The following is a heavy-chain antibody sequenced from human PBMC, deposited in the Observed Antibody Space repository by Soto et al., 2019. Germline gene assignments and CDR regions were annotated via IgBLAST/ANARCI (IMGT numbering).Heavy chain of an antibody. V-gene: IGHV1-18*01. J-gene: IGHJ6*02. D-gene: IGHD3-9*01. CDR1: GYTFTSYG. CDR2: ISAYNGNT. Sequence: ASVKVSCKASGYTFTSYGISWVRQAPGQGLEWMGWISAYNGNTNYAQKLQGRVTITTDTSTSTAYMELRSLRSDDTAVYYCARDRRGYDILTGYYSPSWYYYGMDVWGQGTTVTVSS. CDR3: ARDRRGYDILTGYYSPSWYYYGMDV.